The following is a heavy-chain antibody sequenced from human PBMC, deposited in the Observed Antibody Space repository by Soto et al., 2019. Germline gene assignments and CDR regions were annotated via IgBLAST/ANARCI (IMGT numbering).Heavy chain of an antibody. CDR2: FYYSGKT. J-gene: IGHJ4*02. CDR1: GGSITSSGFS. CDR3: ARHQLRFLEWSYFDY. V-gene: IGHV4-39*01. Sequence: QLQLQESGPGLVKPSETLSLSCTVSGGSITSSGFSWDWIRQPPGKGLEGIGSFYYSGKTYYNASLESRVTISADTSKNQFSLKLTSLTAADTAVYYCARHQLRFLEWSYFDYWGQGSLVTVSS. D-gene: IGHD3-3*01.